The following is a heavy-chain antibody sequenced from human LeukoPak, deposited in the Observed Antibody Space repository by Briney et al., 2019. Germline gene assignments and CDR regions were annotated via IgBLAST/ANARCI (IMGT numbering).Heavy chain of an antibody. D-gene: IGHD3-16*01. V-gene: IGHV1-24*01. Sequence: GASVKVSCKVSGYTLTELSMHWVRQAPGKGREWRGGFDPEDGETIYAQKFQGRVTMTEDTSTDTAYMELSSLRSEDTAVYYCATARGGGVGYYFDYWGQGTLVTVSS. CDR2: FDPEDGET. CDR3: ATARGGGVGYYFDY. J-gene: IGHJ4*02. CDR1: GYTLTELS.